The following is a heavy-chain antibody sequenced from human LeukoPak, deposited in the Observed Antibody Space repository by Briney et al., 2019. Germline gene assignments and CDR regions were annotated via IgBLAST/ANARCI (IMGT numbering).Heavy chain of an antibody. CDR3: AREDGGNSVGDAFDI. D-gene: IGHD4-23*01. J-gene: IGHJ3*02. CDR2: IKQDGSEK. V-gene: IGHV3-7*01. Sequence: GGSLRLSCAASGFTFSSYWMSWVRQAPGKGLEWVANIKQDGSEKCYVDSVKGRFTISRDNAKNSLYLQMNSLRAEDTAVCYCAREDGGNSVGDAFDIWGQGTMVTVSS. CDR1: GFTFSSYW.